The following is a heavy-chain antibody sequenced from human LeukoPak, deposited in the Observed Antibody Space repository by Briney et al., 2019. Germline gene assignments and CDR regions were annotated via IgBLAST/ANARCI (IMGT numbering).Heavy chain of an antibody. CDR2: IFYSGST. CDR1: SGSISTSNYY. Sequence: SETLSLTCTVSSGSISTSNYYWGWVRQPPGKALEWIGNIFYSGSTYYSPSLKSRVTISVDTSKNQFSLKLSSVTAADTAVYYCARHRSGNYGLKYYFDYWGQGTLVTVSS. CDR3: ARHRSGNYGLKYYFDY. V-gene: IGHV4-39*01. J-gene: IGHJ4*02. D-gene: IGHD1-26*01.